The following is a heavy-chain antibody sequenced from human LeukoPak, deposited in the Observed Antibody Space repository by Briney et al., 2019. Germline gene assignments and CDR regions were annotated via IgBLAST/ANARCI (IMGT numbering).Heavy chain of an antibody. CDR3: ASAYSGSYV. J-gene: IGHJ4*02. D-gene: IGHD1-26*01. CDR1: GFNFSFYA. Sequence: GGSLRISCAASGFNFSFYAMLLVRECPSKVLEWVSAISGSGGSTYYADSVKGRFTISRDNSKNTLYLQMNSLRAEDTAVYYCASAYSGSYVWGQGTLVTVSS. CDR2: ISGSGGST. V-gene: IGHV3-23*01.